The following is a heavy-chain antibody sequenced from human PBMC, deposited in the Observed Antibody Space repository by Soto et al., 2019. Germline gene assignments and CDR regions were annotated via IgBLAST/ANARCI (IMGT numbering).Heavy chain of an antibody. CDR2: IYHSGST. V-gene: IGHV4-30-2*01. J-gene: IGHJ6*02. Sequence: PSETLSLTCAVSGGSISSGGYSWSWIRQPPGKGLEWIGYIYHSGSTYYNPSLKSRVTISVDRSKNQFSLKLSSVTAADTAVYYCARGGVTDYGMDVWGQGTTVTVS. CDR3: ARGGVTDYGMDV. D-gene: IGHD5-18*01. CDR1: GGSISSGGYS.